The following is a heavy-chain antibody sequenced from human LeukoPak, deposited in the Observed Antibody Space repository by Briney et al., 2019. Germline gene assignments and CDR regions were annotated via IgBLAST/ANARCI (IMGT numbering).Heavy chain of an antibody. Sequence: QTGGSLRLSCAASGFTFSSYGMHWVRQAPGKGLEWVACIKQDGSDKYYVDSVKGRFTISRDNAKNSLYLQMNSLRAEDTAVYYCARDTNYYGPGSWCGVWGKGTTVTISS. D-gene: IGHD3-10*01. CDR1: GFTFSSYG. V-gene: IGHV3-7*01. J-gene: IGHJ6*04. CDR3: ARDTNYYGPGSWCGV. CDR2: IKQDGSDK.